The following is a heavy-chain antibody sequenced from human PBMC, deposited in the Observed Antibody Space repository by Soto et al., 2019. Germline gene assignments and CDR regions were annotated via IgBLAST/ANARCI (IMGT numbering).Heavy chain of an antibody. V-gene: IGHV3-23*01. CDR2: ISNTGSST. D-gene: IGHD2-15*01. CDR3: AGPA. Sequence: EVQLLESGGGLVQPGGSLRLSCAASGFTFSSYAIGWVRQAPGKGLEWVSAISNTGSSTYYADSVKGRFSISRDNAKNTLYRQLNSLRAADTAVYYCAGPAWGQGTLVTVSS. CDR1: GFTFSSYA. J-gene: IGHJ4*02.